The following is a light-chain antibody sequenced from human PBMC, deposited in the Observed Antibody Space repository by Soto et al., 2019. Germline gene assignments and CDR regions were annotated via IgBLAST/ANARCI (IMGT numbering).Light chain of an antibody. CDR3: QQSYRTPRS. J-gene: IGKJ1*01. V-gene: IGKV1-39*01. CDR2: AAS. CDR1: QSISTY. Sequence: DIQMTQSPSSLSASVGHRVTITCRASQSISTYLNWYQQKPGKAPKLLIYAASTLQSGVPSRFSGSGSGTDFTLTISSLQPEDFATYYCQQSYRTPRSFGQGTKVDSK.